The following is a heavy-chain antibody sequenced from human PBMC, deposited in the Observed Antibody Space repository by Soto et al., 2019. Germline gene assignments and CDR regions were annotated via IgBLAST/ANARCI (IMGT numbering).Heavy chain of an antibody. CDR3: ATRYSYVNF. CDR2: INPNSGDT. Sequence: GASVKVSCKSSGYAFTGYYIHWVRQAPGQGLEWMGWINPNSGDTNYAQKFQGRVTMTRDTSFSTDYMELSSLRSDDTAVYYCATRYSYVNFWGQGTLVTVYS. J-gene: IGHJ4*02. D-gene: IGHD5-18*01. CDR1: GYAFTGYY. V-gene: IGHV1-2*02.